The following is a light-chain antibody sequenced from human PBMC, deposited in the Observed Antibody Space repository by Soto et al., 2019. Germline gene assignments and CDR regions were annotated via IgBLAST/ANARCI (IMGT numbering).Light chain of an antibody. V-gene: IGLV2-14*01. J-gene: IGLJ1*01. CDR3: SSYTTSSTRV. CDR1: SSDVGIYNY. CDR2: EVT. Sequence: QSALTQPPSVSGSPGQSIAISCTGSSSDVGIYNYVSWYQQHPGKLPNLIIYEVTKRPSGVSSRFSGSKSGNAASLTSSGLQAEDEADYYCSSYTTSSTRVFGTGTKLTVL.